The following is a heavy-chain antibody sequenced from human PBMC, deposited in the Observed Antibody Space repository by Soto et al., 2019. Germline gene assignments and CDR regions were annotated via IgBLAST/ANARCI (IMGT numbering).Heavy chain of an antibody. Sequence: ASVKVSCKASGYNFASYDINWVRQDTGQGLEWMGWMNPNSGNTGYAQKFQGRVTMTRNTSISTAYMELSSLRSEDTAVYYCARALEPTSTFYDFWSGYYRGRYYYYYGMDVWGQGTTVTVS. V-gene: IGHV1-8*01. CDR3: ARALEPTSTFYDFWSGYYRGRYYYYYGMDV. D-gene: IGHD3-3*01. CDR2: MNPNSGNT. J-gene: IGHJ6*02. CDR1: GYNFASYD.